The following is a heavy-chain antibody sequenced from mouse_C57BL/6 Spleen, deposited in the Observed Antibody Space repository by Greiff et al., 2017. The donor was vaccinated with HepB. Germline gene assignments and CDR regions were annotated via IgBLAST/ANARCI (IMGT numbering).Heavy chain of an antibody. CDR3: ARGAYGNYERGRYFDY. D-gene: IGHD2-1*01. CDR2: IDPSDSYT. Sequence: VQLQQPGAELVKPGASVKLSCKASGYTFTSYWMQWVKQRPGQGLEWIGEIDPSDSYTNYNQKFKGKATLTVDTSSSTAYMQLSSLTSEDSAVYYWARGAYGNYERGRYFDYWGQGTTLTVSS. CDR1: GYTFTSYW. V-gene: IGHV1-50*01. J-gene: IGHJ2*01.